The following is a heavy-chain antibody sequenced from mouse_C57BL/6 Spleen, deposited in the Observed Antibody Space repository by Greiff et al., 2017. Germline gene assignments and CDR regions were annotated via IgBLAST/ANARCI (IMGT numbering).Heavy chain of an antibody. CDR2: IDPENGDT. J-gene: IGHJ2*01. V-gene: IGHV14-4*01. Sequence: EVQLQQSGAELVRPGASVKLSCTASGFNIKDDYMHWVKQRPEQGLEWIGWIDPENGDTEYASKFQGKATITADTSSNTAYLQLSSLTSEDTAVYYCTTFRWLKGDYWGQGTTLTVSS. CDR1: GFNIKDDY. D-gene: IGHD2-3*01. CDR3: TTFRWLKGDY.